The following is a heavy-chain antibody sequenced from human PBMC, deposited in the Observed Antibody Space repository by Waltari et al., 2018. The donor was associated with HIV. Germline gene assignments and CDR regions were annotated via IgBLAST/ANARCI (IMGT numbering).Heavy chain of an antibody. Sequence: EVQLVESGGGLVQPGGSLRLSCAASGFTVSSNYMSWVRQAPGKGLEWVSVIYSGGSTYYADPVKGRFTISRDNSKNTLYLQMNSLRAEDTAVYYCARDSAADGMDVWGQGTTVTVSS. CDR2: IYSGGST. CDR3: ARDSAADGMDV. J-gene: IGHJ6*02. V-gene: IGHV3-66*01. CDR1: GFTVSSNY. D-gene: IGHD6-13*01.